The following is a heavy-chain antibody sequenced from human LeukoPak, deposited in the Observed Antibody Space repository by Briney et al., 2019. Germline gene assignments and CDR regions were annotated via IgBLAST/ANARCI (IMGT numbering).Heavy chain of an antibody. D-gene: IGHD3-10*01. J-gene: IGHJ4*02. CDR1: GFTFSSYA. CDR2: ISGSGGST. CDR3: AKDHSYYGSGSYLEY. V-gene: IGHV3-23*01. Sequence: PGGSLRLSCAASGFTFSSYAMSWVRQPPGKGLEWVSAISGSGGSTYYADSVKGRFTISRDNSKNTLYLQMNSLRAEDTAVYYCAKDHSYYGSGSYLEYWGEGTLVTVSS.